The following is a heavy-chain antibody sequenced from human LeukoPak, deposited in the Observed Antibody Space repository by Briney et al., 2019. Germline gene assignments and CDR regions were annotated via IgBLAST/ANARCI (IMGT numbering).Heavy chain of an antibody. CDR3: ARADTAMAFYYYYYYMDV. CDR2: IKQDGSEK. D-gene: IGHD5-18*01. V-gene: IGHV3-7*01. J-gene: IGHJ6*03. CDR1: GFTFSSYW. Sequence: GRSLRLSCAASGFTFSSYWMSWVRQAPGKGLEWVANIKQDGSEKYYVDSVKGRFTISRDNAKNSLYLQMNSLRAEDTAVYYCARADTAMAFYYYYYYMDVWGKGTTVTISS.